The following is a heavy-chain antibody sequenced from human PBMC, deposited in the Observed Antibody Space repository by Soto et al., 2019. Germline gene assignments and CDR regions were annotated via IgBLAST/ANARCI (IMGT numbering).Heavy chain of an antibody. CDR3: ARDRCTTDRCYTHHFDV. V-gene: IGHV1-18*04. Sequence: QVQLVQSGGEVTKPGASVKVSCKSSGYTFTSYGVSWVRQAPGQGLEWLGWISVYTGNTKQAQKFQERVTLTTEASTSTAYMELRSLRSDDTAVYYCARDRCTTDRCYTHHFDVWGQGTTVTVSS. J-gene: IGHJ6*02. CDR1: GYTFTSYG. CDR2: ISVYTGNT. D-gene: IGHD2-8*01.